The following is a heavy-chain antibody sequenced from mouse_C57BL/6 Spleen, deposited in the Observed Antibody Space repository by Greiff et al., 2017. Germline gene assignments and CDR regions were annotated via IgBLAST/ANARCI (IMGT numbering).Heavy chain of an antibody. V-gene: IGHV1-55*01. Sequence: QVHVKQTGAELVKPGASVKMSCKASGYTFTSYWITWVQQRPGPGLEWIGDIYPGSGSTNYNEKFKSKATLTVDTSSSTAYMQLSSLTSEDSAVYYCARGVVAHFDYWGQGTTLTVSS. CDR2: IYPGSGST. D-gene: IGHD1-1*01. J-gene: IGHJ2*01. CDR1: GYTFTSYW. CDR3: ARGVVAHFDY.